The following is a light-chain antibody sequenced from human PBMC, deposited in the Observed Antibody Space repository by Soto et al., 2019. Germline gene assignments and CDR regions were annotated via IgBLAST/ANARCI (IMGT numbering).Light chain of an antibody. Sequence: EIVLTQSPGTLSLSPGERAHLSCRASQSVSSSYLAWYQQKPGQAPRLRIYGASSRATSIPDRFSGSGSGTYCTITISRLEPEDFSVYYCQQYGSSPRTVGQGTKVEIK. CDR3: QQYGSSPRT. CDR1: QSVSSSY. CDR2: GAS. V-gene: IGKV3-20*01. J-gene: IGKJ1*01.